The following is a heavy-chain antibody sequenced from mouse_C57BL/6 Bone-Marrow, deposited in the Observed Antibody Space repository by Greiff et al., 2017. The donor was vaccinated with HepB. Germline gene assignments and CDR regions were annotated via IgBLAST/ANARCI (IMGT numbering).Heavy chain of an antibody. CDR3: ARRGRWLLNFDY. CDR1: GYTFTSYW. V-gene: IGHV1-64*01. CDR2: IHPNSGST. D-gene: IGHD2-3*01. J-gene: IGHJ2*01. Sequence: QVQLKQPGAELVKPGASVKLSCKASGYTFTSYWMHWVKQRPGQGLEWIGMIHPNSGSTNYNEKFKSKATLTVDKSSSTAYMQLSSLTSEDSAVYYCARRGRWLLNFDYWGQGTTLTVSS.